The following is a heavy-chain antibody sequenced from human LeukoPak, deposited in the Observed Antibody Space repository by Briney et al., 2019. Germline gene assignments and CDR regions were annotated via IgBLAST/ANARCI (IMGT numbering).Heavy chain of an antibody. J-gene: IGHJ4*02. CDR1: GGSLSSYY. CDR2: IYSSVST. CDR3: ARDRGYGGIFDY. Sequence: SETLSLTFTVSGGSLSSYYWSWIRQPPGKGLEWIGYIYSSVSTKYSPSLKSRVAISLDTSKNDFSLRLSSVTAADTAVYYCARDRGYGGIFDYGGRGTLVTVYS. V-gene: IGHV4-59*13. D-gene: IGHD4-23*01.